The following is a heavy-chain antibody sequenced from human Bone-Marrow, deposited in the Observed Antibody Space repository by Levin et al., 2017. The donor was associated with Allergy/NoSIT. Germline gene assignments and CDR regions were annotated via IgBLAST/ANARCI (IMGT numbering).Heavy chain of an antibody. D-gene: IGHD2-15*01. V-gene: IGHV4-4*07. J-gene: IGHJ6*02. CDR3: AKDAGGTKNV. CDR2: ILSTGTT. CDR1: GVSITGYY. Sequence: SETLSLTCTVSGVSITGYYWSWIRQSAGKSPEWIGRILSTGTTHYNPSLQSRVTISVDTSQNQFSLTLTSVTAADTAVYYCAKDAGGTKNVWGQGTTVTVSS.